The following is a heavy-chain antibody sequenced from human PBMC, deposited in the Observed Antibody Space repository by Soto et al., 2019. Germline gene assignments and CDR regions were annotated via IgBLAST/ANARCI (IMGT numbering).Heavy chain of an antibody. CDR2: ISAYNGNT. Sequence: ASVKVSCKASGYTFTSYGISWVRQAPGQGLEWMGWISAYNGNTNYAQKLQDRVTMTTDTSTSTAYMELRSLRSDDTAVYYCARVCQSITIFGVEDNWFDPWGQGTLVTVSS. CDR3: ARVCQSITIFGVEDNWFDP. J-gene: IGHJ5*02. CDR1: GYTFTSYG. V-gene: IGHV1-18*01. D-gene: IGHD3-3*01.